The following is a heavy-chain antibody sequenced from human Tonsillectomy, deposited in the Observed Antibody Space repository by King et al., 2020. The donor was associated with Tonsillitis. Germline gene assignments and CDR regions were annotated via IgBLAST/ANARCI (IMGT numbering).Heavy chain of an antibody. CDR2: INTSWST. CDR3: ARDLYVGYP. V-gene: IGHV4-4*07. J-gene: IGHJ5*02. Sequence: VQLQESGPGLVKPSENLSLICTVSGDSISSYYWSWLRQPAGKGLEWIGRINTSWSTNYNPSLKSRVTMSVDLSKNQFSLRLSSVTAADTAVYYCARDLYVGYPWGQGTLVTVSS. D-gene: IGHD2-15*01. CDR1: GDSISSYY.